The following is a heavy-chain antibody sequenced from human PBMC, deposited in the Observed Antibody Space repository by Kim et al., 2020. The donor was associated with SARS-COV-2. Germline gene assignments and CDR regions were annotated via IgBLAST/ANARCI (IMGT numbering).Heavy chain of an antibody. CDR1: GFTFSSYA. J-gene: IGHJ4*02. V-gene: IGHV3-30*04. Sequence: GGSLRLSCAASGFTFSSYAMHWVRQAPGKGLEWVAVISYDGSNKYYADSVKGRVTISRDNSKNTLYLQMNSLRAEDTAVYYCAREKSWLLGLEDYFDYWGQGPLVTVSS. CDR2: ISYDGSNK. CDR3: AREKSWLLGLEDYFDY. D-gene: IGHD3-9*01.